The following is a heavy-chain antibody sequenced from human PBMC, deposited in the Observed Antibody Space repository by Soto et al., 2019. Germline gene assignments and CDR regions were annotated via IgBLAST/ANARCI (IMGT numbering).Heavy chain of an antibody. CDR1: GGSISSGYYY. D-gene: IGHD2-21*02. J-gene: IGHJ3*02. CDR2: IYYSGST. V-gene: IGHV4-30-4*01. Sequence: QVQLQESGPGLVKPSQTLSLTCTVSGGSISSGYYYWSWIRQPPGKGLEWIGYIYYSGSTYYNPSLKRRVTMSVDTSKIQPALTLSSVTAADTAVYYCARDLRDPDASDICGQGTMVTVSS. CDR3: ARDLRDPDASDI.